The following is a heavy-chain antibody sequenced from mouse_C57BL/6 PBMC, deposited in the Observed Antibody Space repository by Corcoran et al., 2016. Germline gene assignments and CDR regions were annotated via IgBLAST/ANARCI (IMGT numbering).Heavy chain of an antibody. D-gene: IGHD3-1*01. J-gene: IGHJ2*01. Sequence: QIQLVQSGPELKKPGETVKISCKASGYTFTTYGMSWVKQAPGKGLKWMGWINTYSGVPTYADDFKGRFAFSLETSASTASLQINNLKNEDTATYFCARGARRYFDYWGQGTTLTVSS. CDR1: GYTFTTYG. V-gene: IGHV9-3*01. CDR2: INTYSGVP. CDR3: ARGARRYFDY.